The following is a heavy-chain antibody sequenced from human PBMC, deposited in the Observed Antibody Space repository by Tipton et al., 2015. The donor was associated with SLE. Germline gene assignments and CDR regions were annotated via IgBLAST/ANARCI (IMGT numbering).Heavy chain of an antibody. CDR3: ARAGAGYYYYYYMDV. J-gene: IGHJ6*03. CDR1: GGSISSYY. Sequence: TLSLTCTVSGGSISSYYWSWIRQPPGKGLEWIGYIYYSGSTNYNPSLKSRVTISVDTSKNQFSLKLSSVTAADPAVYYCARAGAGYYYYYYMDVWDKGTTVTVSS. CDR2: IYYSGST. D-gene: IGHD6-13*01. V-gene: IGHV4-59*01.